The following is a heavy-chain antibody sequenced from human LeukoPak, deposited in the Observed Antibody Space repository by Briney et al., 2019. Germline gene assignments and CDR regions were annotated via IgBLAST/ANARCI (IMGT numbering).Heavy chain of an antibody. CDR3: ARRRELLHYFDY. Sequence: SETLSLTCTVSGGSISSSSYYWGWIRQPPGKGLEWIGSIYYSGSTYYNPSLKSRVTISVDTSKNQFSLKLSSVTAADTAVYYCARRRELLHYFDYWGQGTLVTVSS. J-gene: IGHJ4*02. D-gene: IGHD1-26*01. CDR2: IYYSGST. V-gene: IGHV4-39*07. CDR1: GGSISSSSYY.